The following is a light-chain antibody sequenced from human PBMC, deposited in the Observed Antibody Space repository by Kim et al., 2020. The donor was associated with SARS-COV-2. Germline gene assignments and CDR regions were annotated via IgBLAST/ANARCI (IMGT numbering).Light chain of an antibody. CDR1: QDIANS. Sequence: ASVGDRVTITCRASQDIANSLAWYQQKPGKVPQVLIYAASTLQSGVPSRFSGSGSGTEFTLTNGSLQTEDVATYYCQKYNSAPWTFGPGTKVEIK. V-gene: IGKV1-27*01. CDR3: QKYNSAPWT. J-gene: IGKJ1*01. CDR2: AAS.